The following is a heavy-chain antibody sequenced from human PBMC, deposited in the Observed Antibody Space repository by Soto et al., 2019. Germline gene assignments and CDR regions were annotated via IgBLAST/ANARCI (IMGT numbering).Heavy chain of an antibody. CDR2: ISYDGSNK. V-gene: IGHV3-30*18. D-gene: IGHD1-20*01. J-gene: IGHJ4*02. CDR1: GFTFSSYG. Sequence: QVQLVESGGGVVQPGRSLRLSCAASGFTFSSYGMHWVRQAPGKGLEWVAVISYDGSNKYYADSVKGRFTISRDNSKNTLYLQMNSLRAEDTAVYYCAKERGNWNDATFDYWGQGTLVTVSS. CDR3: AKERGNWNDATFDY.